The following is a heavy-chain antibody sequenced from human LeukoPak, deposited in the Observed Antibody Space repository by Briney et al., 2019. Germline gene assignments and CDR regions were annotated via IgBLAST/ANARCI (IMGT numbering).Heavy chain of an antibody. J-gene: IGHJ6*03. D-gene: IGHD2-8*01. V-gene: IGHV4-34*01. CDR3: GGGSRLTNPYYYYYYTDV. CDR2: INHSGST. Sequence: SETLSLTCAVYGGSFSGYYWSWIRQPPGKGLEWIGEINHSGSTNYNPSLKSRVTISVDTSKNQSSLKLISVTAADTAVYYCGGGSRLTNPYYYYYYTDVWGKGTTVTVSS. CDR1: GGSFSGYY.